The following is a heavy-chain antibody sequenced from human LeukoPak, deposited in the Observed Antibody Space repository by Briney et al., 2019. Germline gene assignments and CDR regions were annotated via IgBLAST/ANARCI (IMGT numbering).Heavy chain of an antibody. CDR1: GGSISSISYY. V-gene: IGHV4-39*07. Sequence: SETLSLTCTVSGGSISSISYYWGWICQPPGKGLEWIGSIYYSGSTYYNPSLKSRVTISVDTSKNQFSLKLSSVTAADTAVYYCAREPIVVVPAALNWFDRWGQGTLVTVSA. D-gene: IGHD2-2*01. CDR3: AREPIVVVPAALNWFDR. J-gene: IGHJ5*02. CDR2: IYYSGST.